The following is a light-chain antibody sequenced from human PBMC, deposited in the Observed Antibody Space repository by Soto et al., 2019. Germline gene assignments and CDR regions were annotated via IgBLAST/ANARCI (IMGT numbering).Light chain of an antibody. V-gene: IGKV3-11*01. CDR1: QSVTSNY. CDR3: QPRSEWPVS. CDR2: DAY. J-gene: IGKJ5*01. Sequence: EVLLTQSAGTLSWSPGERCPLSCLASQSVTSNYLAWYQQKPGQATRLLISDAYNRATGITARFSGSGSGTDFTLTTSSLETEDFAVYYCQPRSEWPVSVGPGTRLEIK.